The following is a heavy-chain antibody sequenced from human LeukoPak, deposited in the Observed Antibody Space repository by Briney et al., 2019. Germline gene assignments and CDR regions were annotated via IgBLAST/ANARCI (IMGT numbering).Heavy chain of an antibody. Sequence: SVKVSCKASGGTFNNYAISWVRQAPGQGLEWMGGIIPLSGTADYAQKFQGRVTITADESTSTAYMELSSLRLEDTAVYYCARDLLGSASSYSSGAWDYWGQGTLVTVSS. J-gene: IGHJ4*02. CDR2: IIPLSGTA. D-gene: IGHD3-22*01. CDR1: GGTFNNYA. CDR3: ARDLLGSASSYSSGAWDY. V-gene: IGHV1-69*13.